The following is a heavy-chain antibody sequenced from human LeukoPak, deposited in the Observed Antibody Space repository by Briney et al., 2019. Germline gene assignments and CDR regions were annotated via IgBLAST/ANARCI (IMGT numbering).Heavy chain of an antibody. V-gene: IGHV1-8*01. Sequence: ASVKVSCKASGGTFTSYDINWVRQATGQGLEWMGWMNPNSGNTGYAQKFQGRVTMTRNTSVSTAYMELSSLRSEDTAVYYCARGQIANWDYYFDHWGQGTLVTVSS. CDR1: GGTFTSYD. D-gene: IGHD7-27*01. J-gene: IGHJ4*02. CDR2: MNPNSGNT. CDR3: ARGQIANWDYYFDH.